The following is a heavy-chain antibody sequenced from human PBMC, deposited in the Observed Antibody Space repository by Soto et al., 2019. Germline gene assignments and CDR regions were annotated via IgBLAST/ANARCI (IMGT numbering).Heavy chain of an antibody. J-gene: IGHJ4*02. V-gene: IGHV1-3*01. D-gene: IGHD6-19*01. CDR3: ARGIGECIGVAFGG. CDR2: INGGNGNT. Sequence: QVQLVQSGAEVKKPGASVKVSCKASGYTFTNYVMYWVRQAPGQKLEWMGWINGGNGNTQYSQKFQVRVTIPRDTAAGAAHMELTGLGSEDTAIYYCARGIGECIGVAFGGWGQGTRVTVSS. CDR1: GYTFTNYV.